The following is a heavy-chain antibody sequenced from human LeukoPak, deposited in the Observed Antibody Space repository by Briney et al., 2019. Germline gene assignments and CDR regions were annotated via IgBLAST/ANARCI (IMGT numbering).Heavy chain of an antibody. CDR2: IYTSGST. D-gene: IGHD4-17*01. CDR1: GGSISSGSYY. J-gene: IGHJ6*03. CDR3: ATERPSTDYYYYYYMDV. Sequence: SQTLSLTCTVSGGSISSGSYYWSWIRQPAGKGLEWIARIYTSGSTNYNPSLKSRVTISVDTSKNQFSLKLSSVTAADTAVYYCATERPSTDYYYYYYMDVWGKGTTVTVSS. V-gene: IGHV4-61*02.